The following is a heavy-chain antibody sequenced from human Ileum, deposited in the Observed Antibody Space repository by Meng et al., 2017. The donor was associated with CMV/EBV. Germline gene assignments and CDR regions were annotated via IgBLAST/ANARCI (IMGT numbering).Heavy chain of an antibody. CDR2: LRTSGTT. J-gene: IGHJ4*02. CDR3: GRAGARGVPVDM. V-gene: IGHV4-4*07. Sequence: LKESGPGLVRPSEALSLTFIVSGDSISGYHWTWIRKPAGKGLEWIGRLRTSGTTDHNPSLKSRVTLSIDTSKNQFSLKLNSVTAADTAVYYCGRAGARGVPVDMWGQGTLVTVSS. D-gene: IGHD3-10*01. CDR1: GDSISGYH.